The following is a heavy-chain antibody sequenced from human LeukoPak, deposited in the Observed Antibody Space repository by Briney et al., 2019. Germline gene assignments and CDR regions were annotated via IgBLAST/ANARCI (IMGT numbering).Heavy chain of an antibody. D-gene: IGHD2-2*02. J-gene: IGHJ4*02. Sequence: GGSLRLSCAASGFTFSSYAMHWVRQAPGKGLEWEAVISYDGSNKYYADSVKGRFTISRDNSKNTLYLQMNSLRAEDTAVYYCAREHRYCSSTSCYTFDYWGQGTLVTVSS. V-gene: IGHV3-30*01. CDR2: ISYDGSNK. CDR1: GFTFSSYA. CDR3: AREHRYCSSTSCYTFDY.